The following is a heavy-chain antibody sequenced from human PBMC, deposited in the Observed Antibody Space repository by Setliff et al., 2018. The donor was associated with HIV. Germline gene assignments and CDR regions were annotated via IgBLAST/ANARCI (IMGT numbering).Heavy chain of an antibody. D-gene: IGHD3-10*01. V-gene: IGHV1-18*01. CDR2: ISGYGNR. J-gene: IGHJ3*02. CDR3: ASGRGIYGSGALEAYDI. CDR1: GYTFNNYG. Sequence: AASVKVSCKASGYTFNNYGVMWVRQAPGQGLEWMGWISGYGNRKYAQKFEGRLTVTTDTSTSTAYMELRTLRSDDTAVYFCASGRGIYGSGALEAYDIWGQGTMVTVS.